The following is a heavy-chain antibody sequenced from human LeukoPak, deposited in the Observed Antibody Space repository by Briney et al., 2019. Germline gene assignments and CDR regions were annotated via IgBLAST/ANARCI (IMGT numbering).Heavy chain of an antibody. J-gene: IGHJ6*02. CDR3: AKNLCSSTSCYQYYYYGMDV. V-gene: IGHV3-23*01. Sequence: PGGSLRLSCVASGITFSNYAVSWVRQPPGKGLEWVSAISGSGGSTYYADSVKGRFTISRDNSKNTLYLQMNSLRAEDTAVYYCAKNLCSSTSCYQYYYYGMDVWGQGTTVTVSS. CDR2: ISGSGGST. CDR1: GITFSNYA. D-gene: IGHD2-2*01.